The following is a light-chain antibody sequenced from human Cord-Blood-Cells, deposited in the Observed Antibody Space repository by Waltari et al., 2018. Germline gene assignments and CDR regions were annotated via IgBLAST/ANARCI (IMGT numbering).Light chain of an antibody. J-gene: IGKJ4*01. CDR1: QSVSSY. V-gene: IGKV3-11*01. Sequence: EIVLTQSLATLSLSPGERATLSCRASQSVSSYLAWSQQKPGQAPRLLIYDASNRATGIPARFSGRGSGTDFTLTISSLEPEDFAVYYCQQRSNWPPLTFGGGTKVEIK. CDR2: DAS. CDR3: QQRSNWPPLT.